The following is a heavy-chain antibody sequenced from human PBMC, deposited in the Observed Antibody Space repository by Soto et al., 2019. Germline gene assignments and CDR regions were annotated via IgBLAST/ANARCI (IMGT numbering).Heavy chain of an antibody. CDR1: GLSFSSGV. Sequence: GSLRLSCAVSGLSFSSGVMRGCSSRPSKGREWVSGISGSGGSTYYADSVKGRFTISRDNSKNTLYLQMNSLRAEDTAVYYCAKLRGGPYYYNGMDVWGQGTTVTVSS. CDR3: AKLRGGPYYYNGMDV. V-gene: IGHV3-23*01. CDR2: ISGSGGST. J-gene: IGHJ6*02. D-gene: IGHD3-10*01.